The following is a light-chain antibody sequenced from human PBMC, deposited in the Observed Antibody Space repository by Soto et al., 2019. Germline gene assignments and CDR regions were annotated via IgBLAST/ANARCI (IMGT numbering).Light chain of an antibody. CDR3: QQYNSYPWT. CDR2: DVS. V-gene: IGKV1-5*01. J-gene: IGKJ1*01. Sequence: DIQMTQSPSTVSAYVGDSVTITCRASQSITTWLAWYQQRPGKAPKLLIYDVSSLQSGVPSRFSGSGSGTEFTLPISSLQPDDFATYYCQQYNSYPWTFGQGTKVEIK. CDR1: QSITTW.